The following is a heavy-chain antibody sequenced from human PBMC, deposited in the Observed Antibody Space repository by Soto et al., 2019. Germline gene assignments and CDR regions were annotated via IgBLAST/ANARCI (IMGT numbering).Heavy chain of an antibody. CDR2: IHYSGST. Sequence: VQLQESGPGLVKPSETLSLTCTVSGGSISGYYWSWIRQSPGKGLEWNGYIHYSGSTNYNPSLKSRVTISVDTSKNQLSLKLSSVTAADTAVYYCARGSAAGTKSPFDYWGQGTLVTVSS. D-gene: IGHD6-13*01. CDR3: ARGSAAGTKSPFDY. V-gene: IGHV4-59*01. J-gene: IGHJ4*02. CDR1: GGSISGYY.